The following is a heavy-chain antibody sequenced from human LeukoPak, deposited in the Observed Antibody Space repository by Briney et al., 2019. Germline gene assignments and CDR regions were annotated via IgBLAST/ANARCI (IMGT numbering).Heavy chain of an antibody. CDR2: INHSGST. D-gene: IGHD6-19*01. CDR3: ARVLHSGWPSPYYYYYGMDV. CDR1: GGSFSGYY. J-gene: IGHJ6*04. Sequence: PSETLSLTCAVYGGSFSGYYWTWIRQPPGKGQEWVGEINHSGSTNYSPSLKSRVTISVDTSKNQFSLKLSSVTAADTAVYYCARVLHSGWPSPYYYYYGMDVWGKGTTVTVSS. V-gene: IGHV4-34*01.